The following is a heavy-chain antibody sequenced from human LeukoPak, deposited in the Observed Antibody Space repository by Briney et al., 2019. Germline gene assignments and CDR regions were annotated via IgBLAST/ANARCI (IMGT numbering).Heavy chain of an antibody. CDR1: GFTFSSYS. J-gene: IGHJ4*02. Sequence: GGSLSLYCAASGFTFSSYSMNWLRRARGRGLEWVSSISSSSYIYYADSVKGRFTISRDNAKNSLYLQMNSLRAEDTAVYYCARDPANSSSWPLDYWGQGTLVTVSS. V-gene: IGHV3-21*01. CDR2: ISSSSYI. D-gene: IGHD6-13*01. CDR3: ARDPANSSSWPLDY.